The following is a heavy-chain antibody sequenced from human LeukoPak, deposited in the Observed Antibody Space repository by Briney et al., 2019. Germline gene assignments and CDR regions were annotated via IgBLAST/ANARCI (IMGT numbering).Heavy chain of an antibody. J-gene: IGHJ6*03. V-gene: IGHV3-48*01. CDR3: ARDPRWGYDRYYYYYYMDV. D-gene: IGHD3-16*01. CDR1: GFTFSSYS. CDR2: ISSSSSTI. Sequence: GGSLRLSCAASGFTFSSYSMNWVRQAPGKGLEWVSYISSSSSTIYYADSVKGRFTISRDNAKNSLYLQMNSLRAEDTAVYYCARDPRWGYDRYYYYYYMDVWGKGTTVTVSS.